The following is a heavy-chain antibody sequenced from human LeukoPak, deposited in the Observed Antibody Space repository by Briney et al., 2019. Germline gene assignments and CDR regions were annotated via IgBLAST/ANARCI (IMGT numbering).Heavy chain of an antibody. Sequence: GGSLRLSCAASGFTVSSNYMNWVRQAPGKGLEWVSVIYRGGSTYYAGSVKGRFTTSRDNSKNTLYLQMNSLRAEDTAVYYCARELTGTMENWFDPWGQGTLVTVSS. CDR2: IYRGGST. D-gene: IGHD1-7*01. J-gene: IGHJ5*02. V-gene: IGHV3-66*02. CDR1: GFTVSSNY. CDR3: ARELTGTMENWFDP.